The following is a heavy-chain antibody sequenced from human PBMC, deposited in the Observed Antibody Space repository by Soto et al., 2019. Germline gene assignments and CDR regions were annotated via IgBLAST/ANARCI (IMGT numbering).Heavy chain of an antibody. CDR1: GVTFSSYS. J-gene: IGHJ3*01. CDR2: ISSSSSYI. Sequence: GGALMLSWAACGVTFSSYSMNWGRQAPGKGLEWVSSISSSSSYIYYADSVKGRFTISRDNAKNSLYLQMNSLRAEDTAVYYYARDISSYFFWSCYYPPCDLDFSCQG. CDR3: ARDISSYFFWSCYYPPCDLDF. V-gene: IGHV3-21*01. D-gene: IGHD3-10*01.